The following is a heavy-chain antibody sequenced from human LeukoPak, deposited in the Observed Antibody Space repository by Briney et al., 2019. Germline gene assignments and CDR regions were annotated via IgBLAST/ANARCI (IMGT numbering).Heavy chain of an antibody. J-gene: IGHJ3*01. CDR3: ARAGDLIVVAMGAFDV. CDR1: GGSISSGGYS. D-gene: IGHD2-15*01. Sequence: PSQTLSLTCAVSGGSISSGGYSWRWIRQPPGKGLEWLGYIYHGGSTNYNPSLKSRVTISVDRSKNQFSLKLNSVTAADTALYYCARAGDLIVVAMGAFDVWGQGTMVTVSS. V-gene: IGHV4-30-2*01. CDR2: IYHGGST.